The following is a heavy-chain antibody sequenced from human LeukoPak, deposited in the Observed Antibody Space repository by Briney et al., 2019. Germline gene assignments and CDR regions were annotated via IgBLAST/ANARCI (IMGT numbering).Heavy chain of an antibody. J-gene: IGHJ4*02. CDR2: IYPRDGST. CDR1: GYTFTSNY. CDR3: ARDQEGFDY. Sequence: GASVKVSCKASGYTFTSNYIHWVRQASGQGLEWMGMIYPRDGSTSYAQKFQGRVTVTRDTSTSTVHMELSGLRSEVTAVYYCARDQEGFDYWGQGTLVTVSS. V-gene: IGHV1-46*01.